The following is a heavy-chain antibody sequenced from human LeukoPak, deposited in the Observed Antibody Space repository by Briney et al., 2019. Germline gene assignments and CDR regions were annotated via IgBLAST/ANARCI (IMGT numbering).Heavy chain of an antibody. CDR3: AKDQFVDY. Sequence: GGSLRLSCAASGFSFSDYYMSWIRQAPGKGLEWVSSISRGGNSKYSADSVKGRFIISRDNAKKSPDLQMDSLRAEDTAVYYCAKDQFVDYWGQGTLVTVSS. CDR2: ISRGGNSK. CDR1: GFSFSDYY. D-gene: IGHD3-10*01. V-gene: IGHV3-11*01. J-gene: IGHJ4*02.